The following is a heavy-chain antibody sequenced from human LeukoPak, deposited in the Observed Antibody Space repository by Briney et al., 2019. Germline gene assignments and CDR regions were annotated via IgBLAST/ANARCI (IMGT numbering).Heavy chain of an antibody. J-gene: IGHJ4*02. CDR2: INPNSGGT. CDR1: GYTFTGNY. V-gene: IGHV1-2*02. Sequence: ASVKVSCKASGYTFTGNYIHWVRQAPGQGLEWMGWINPNSGGTNYAQKFQGRVTMTRDTSISTAYMELSRLRSDDTAVYYCANLMRAYSGYADYWGQGTLVTVSS. CDR3: ANLMRAYSGYADY. D-gene: IGHD5-12*01.